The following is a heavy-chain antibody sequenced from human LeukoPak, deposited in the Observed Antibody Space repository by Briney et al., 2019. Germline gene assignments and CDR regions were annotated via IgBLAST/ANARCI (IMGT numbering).Heavy chain of an antibody. D-gene: IGHD5-24*01. CDR1: GFAFSDYS. CDR2: IGIDSGNT. J-gene: IGHJ4*02. CDR3: ARDYKYAFDN. V-gene: IGHV3-48*01. Sequence: GGFLRLSCAASGFAFSDYSMNWVRQAPGKGLEWISYIGIDSGNTNYADSVKGRFTISGDKAKNSLYLQMNSLRVEDTAVYYCARDYKYAFDNWGQGTLVTVSS.